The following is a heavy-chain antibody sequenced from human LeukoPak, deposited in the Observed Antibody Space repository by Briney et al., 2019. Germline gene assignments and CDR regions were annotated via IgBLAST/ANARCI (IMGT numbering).Heavy chain of an antibody. CDR2: IYSGGST. J-gene: IGHJ4*02. V-gene: IGHV3-53*01. D-gene: IGHD5-18*01. CDR1: GFTFSSYS. CDR3: ARSRGYSYGYEEVGFDY. Sequence: PGGSLRLSCAASGFTFSSYSMNWVRQAPGKGLEWVSVIYSGGSTYYADSVKGRFTISRDNSKNTLYLQMNSLRAEDTAVYYCARSRGYSYGYEEVGFDYWGQGTLVTVSS.